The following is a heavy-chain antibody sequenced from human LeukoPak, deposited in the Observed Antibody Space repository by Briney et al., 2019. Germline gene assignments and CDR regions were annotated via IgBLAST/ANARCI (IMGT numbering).Heavy chain of an antibody. Sequence: GSLRLSCAASGFTFGRFWMSWVRQAPGKGLEWVASINQDESAKRYADSVTGRFTVFRDNTKNSLFLQMTFLRVEDTAVYYCAKLIRDVTIYDFWGQGALVTVSS. CDR1: GFTFGRFW. J-gene: IGHJ4*02. CDR3: AKLIRDVTIYDF. CDR2: INQDESAK. V-gene: IGHV3-7*01. D-gene: IGHD2-21*01.